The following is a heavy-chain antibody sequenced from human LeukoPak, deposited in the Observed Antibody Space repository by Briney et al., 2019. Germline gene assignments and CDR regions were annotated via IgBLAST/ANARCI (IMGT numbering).Heavy chain of an antibody. CDR1: GFTVSSNY. Sequence: GGSLRLSCAASGFTVSSNYMSWVRQAPGRGLEWVSVIYSGGSTYYADSVKGRFTISRDNSKNTLYLQMNSLRAEDTAVYYCARDLSGPFDYWGQGTLVTVSS. V-gene: IGHV3-53*01. CDR3: ARDLSGPFDY. D-gene: IGHD3-10*01. J-gene: IGHJ4*02. CDR2: IYSGGST.